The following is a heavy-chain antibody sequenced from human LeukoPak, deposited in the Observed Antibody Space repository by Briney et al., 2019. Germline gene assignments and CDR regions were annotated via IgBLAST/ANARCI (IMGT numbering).Heavy chain of an antibody. CDR3: ARDNDFWSGEDYFDY. J-gene: IGHJ4*02. CDR1: GFTFSSYA. Sequence: GGSLRLSCAASGFTFSSYAMHWVRQAPGKGLEWVAVISYDGSNKYYADSVKGRFTISRDNSKNTLYLQMNSLRAEDTAVYYCARDNDFWSGEDYFDYWGQGTLVTVSS. CDR2: ISYDGSNK. V-gene: IGHV3-30-3*01. D-gene: IGHD3-3*01.